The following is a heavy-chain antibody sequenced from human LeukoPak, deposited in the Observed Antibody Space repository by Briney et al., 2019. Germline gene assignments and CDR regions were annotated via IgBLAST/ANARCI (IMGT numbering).Heavy chain of an antibody. D-gene: IGHD1-26*01. CDR3: ARGGVGATLYYFDY. CDR2: INWNGGSI. J-gene: IGHJ4*01. V-gene: IGHV3-20*04. CDR1: GFTFDKYG. Sequence: GGSLRLSCAASGFTFDKYGMSWVRQAPGKGLEWVAAINWNGGSIGYADSVKGRFTVSRDNAKNSLYLQMNSLRAEDTALYYCARGGVGATLYYFDYWGHGSLVTVSS.